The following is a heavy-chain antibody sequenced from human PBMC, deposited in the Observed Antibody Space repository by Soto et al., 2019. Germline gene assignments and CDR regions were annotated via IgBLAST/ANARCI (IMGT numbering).Heavy chain of an antibody. CDR3: ARQPYDYIWGSHRYTYYSYYYRDV. Sequence: QVQLVQSGAEVKKPGASVKVSCKASGYTFTSYDINWVRQATGQGLEWMGWMNPNSGNTGYAQKFQGRVTRTRNTYISTAYMELRSLRSEDTVWYYCARQPYDYIWGSHRYTYYSYYYRDVWGKRTTVTVSS. V-gene: IGHV1-8*01. J-gene: IGHJ6*03. CDR2: MNPNSGNT. CDR1: GYTFTSYD. D-gene: IGHD3-16*02.